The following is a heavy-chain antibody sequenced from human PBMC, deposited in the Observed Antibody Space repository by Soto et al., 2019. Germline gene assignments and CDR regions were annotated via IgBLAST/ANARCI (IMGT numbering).Heavy chain of an antibody. CDR3: ARRGKDTAMVPAIDY. CDR1: GYSFTSYW. V-gene: IGHV5-51*01. CDR2: IYPGDSDT. D-gene: IGHD5-18*01. Sequence: GESLKISCKGSGYSFTSYWIGWVRQMPGKGLEWMGIIYPGDSDTRYSPSFQGQVTISADKSIGTAYLQWSSLKASDTAMYYCARRGKDTAMVPAIDYWGQGTLVTVSS. J-gene: IGHJ4*02.